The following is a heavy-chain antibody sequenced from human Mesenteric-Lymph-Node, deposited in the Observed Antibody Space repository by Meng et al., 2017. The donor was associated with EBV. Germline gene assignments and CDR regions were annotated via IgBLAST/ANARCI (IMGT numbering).Heavy chain of an antibody. D-gene: IGHD3-10*01. Sequence: LLPWGAGLLKPSGPLSLPWPVSGGSFSGFYWSWIRQSPGKGLEWIGEINHRRDTNYHPSLKSRVTISLDASKNQFSLKLTSVTAADTAVYYCGGGYISGVPDFDYWGQGTLVTVSS. V-gene: IGHV4-34*02. CDR2: INHRRDT. J-gene: IGHJ4*02. CDR3: GGGYISGVPDFDY. CDR1: GGSFSGFY.